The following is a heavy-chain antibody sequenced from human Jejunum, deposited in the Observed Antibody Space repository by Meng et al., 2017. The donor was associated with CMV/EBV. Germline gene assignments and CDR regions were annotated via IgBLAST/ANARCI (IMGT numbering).Heavy chain of an antibody. CDR2: VYYSGST. J-gene: IGHJ4*02. V-gene: IGHV4-39*07. D-gene: IGHD3-10*01. CDR3: ARDPTPDGSDY. Sequence: EQPGQGLVKPSVTLSLNLTRAGASISDSSYYWGWIRQPPGKGLEWVGSVYYSGSTYYNPSRESRVTISVDTPKNQFSLKLTSVTAADTATYYCARDPTPDGSDYWGRGTLVTVSS. CDR1: GASISDSSYY.